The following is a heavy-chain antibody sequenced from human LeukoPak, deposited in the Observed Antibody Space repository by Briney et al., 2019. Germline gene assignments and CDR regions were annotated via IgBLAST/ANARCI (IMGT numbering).Heavy chain of an antibody. CDR3: AKCSSTSCFPNWFDP. J-gene: IGHJ5*02. CDR2: ISGSGGSI. D-gene: IGHD2-2*01. V-gene: IGHV3-23*01. CDR1: GFTFSSYA. Sequence: GGSLRLSCAASGFTFSSYAMSWVRQAPGKGLEWVSAISGSGGSIYYADSVKGRFTISRDNSKNTLYLQMNSLRAEDTAVYYCAKCSSTSCFPNWFDPWGQGTLVTVSS.